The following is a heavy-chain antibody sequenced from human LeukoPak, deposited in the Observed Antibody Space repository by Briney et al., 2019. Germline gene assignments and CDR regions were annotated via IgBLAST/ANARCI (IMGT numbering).Heavy chain of an antibody. CDR2: ISYDGSNK. J-gene: IGHJ4*02. CDR1: GFTFSSYG. CDR3: AKDLTDTSCYDY. V-gene: IGHV3-30*18. Sequence: GGSLRLSCAASGFTFSSYGMHWVRQAPGKGLEWVAVISYDGSNKYYADSVKGRFTIPRDNSKNTLYLQMNSLRAEDTAVYYCAKDLTDTSCYDYWGQGALVAVSS. D-gene: IGHD2-2*01.